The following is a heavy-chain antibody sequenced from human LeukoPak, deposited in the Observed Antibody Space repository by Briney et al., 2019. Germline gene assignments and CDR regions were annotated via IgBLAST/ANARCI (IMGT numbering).Heavy chain of an antibody. V-gene: IGHV3-73*01. D-gene: IGHD1-26*01. Sequence: GGSLKLSCAASGFTFSGSAMHWVRQASGKGLEWVGRIRSKANSYATAYAASVKGRFTISRDDSKNTAYLQMNSLKTEDTAVYYCARSDRYSGSYYYGMDVWGQGTTVTVSS. CDR1: GFTFSGSA. CDR3: ARSDRYSGSYYYGMDV. J-gene: IGHJ6*02. CDR2: IRSKANSYAT.